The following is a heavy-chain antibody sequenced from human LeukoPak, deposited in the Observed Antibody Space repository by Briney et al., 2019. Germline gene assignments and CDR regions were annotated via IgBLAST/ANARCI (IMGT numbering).Heavy chain of an antibody. V-gene: IGHV4-39*07. CDR1: GGSISSSSYY. D-gene: IGHD4-11*01. Sequence: SETLSLTCTVSGGSISSSSYYWGWIRQPPGKGLEWIGSIYYSGSTYYNPSLKSRVTISVDTSKNQFSLKLSSVTAADTAVYYCARNNYAGYDYWGQGTLVTVSS. CDR2: IYYSGST. J-gene: IGHJ4*02. CDR3: ARNNYAGYDY.